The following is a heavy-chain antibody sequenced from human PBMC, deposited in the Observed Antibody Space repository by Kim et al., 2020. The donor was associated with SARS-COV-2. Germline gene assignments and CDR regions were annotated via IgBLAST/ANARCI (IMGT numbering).Heavy chain of an antibody. Sequence: SETLSLTCKVSGGSIRSYYRSWIRQPPGKGLEWIWYIYYCGSTMYYLSLKSRVTISVDKSKNQLSLMLSSGTAADTAREYCASRSRCSYPFDHWGQ. D-gene: IGHD2-2*01. CDR3: ASRSRCSYPFDH. J-gene: IGHJ4*02. CDR1: GGSIRSYY. V-gene: IGHV4-59*01. CDR2: IYYCGST.